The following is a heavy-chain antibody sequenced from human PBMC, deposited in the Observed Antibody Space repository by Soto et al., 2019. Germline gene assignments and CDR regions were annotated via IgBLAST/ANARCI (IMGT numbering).Heavy chain of an antibody. CDR1: GFTFSSYL. Sequence: QVQLVESGGGVVQPGKYLRLSCAASGFTFSSYLMHWVRQAPGTGLEWVALISYDGSSKNYADSVKGRFTVSRDNSKNTLYLQMNSLRAEDTALYYCAFNWNDIYYMDVWGKGTTVTVSS. J-gene: IGHJ6*03. CDR2: ISYDGSSK. V-gene: IGHV3-30*03. CDR3: AFNWNDIYYMDV. D-gene: IGHD1-1*01.